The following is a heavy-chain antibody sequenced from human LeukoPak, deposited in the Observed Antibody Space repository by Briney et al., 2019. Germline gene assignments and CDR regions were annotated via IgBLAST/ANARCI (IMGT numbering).Heavy chain of an antibody. Sequence: GASVKVSCKASEYTFTAYYMHWMRQAPGQGLEWMGWINPNTGDTNYAQKFQGKVTMTGDTAMSTAYMKLSSLRFDDTAVYYCARGPLEFCSGGSCYSGRNWFDPWGQGTLVTVSS. CDR2: INPNTGDT. CDR3: ARGPLEFCSGGSCYSGRNWFDP. V-gene: IGHV1-2*02. D-gene: IGHD2-15*01. CDR1: EYTFTAYY. J-gene: IGHJ5*02.